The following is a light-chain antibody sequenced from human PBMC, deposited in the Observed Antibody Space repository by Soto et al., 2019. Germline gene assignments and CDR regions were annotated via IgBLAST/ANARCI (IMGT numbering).Light chain of an antibody. CDR1: SRDVGAYNF. Sequence: QSALTQPASVSGSPGQSITISCTGTSRDVGAYNFVSWHQQHPGKAPKLMIYNVYDRPSGISYRFSGSKSGNTASLTISGLQGEDEADYYCSAYTVSRTHVFGTGTKLTVL. J-gene: IGLJ1*01. CDR3: SAYTVSRTHV. CDR2: NVY. V-gene: IGLV2-14*03.